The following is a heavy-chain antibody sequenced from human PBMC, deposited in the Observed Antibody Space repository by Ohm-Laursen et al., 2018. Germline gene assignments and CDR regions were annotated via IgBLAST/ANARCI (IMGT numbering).Heavy chain of an antibody. CDR3: ARGRQQWPDY. V-gene: IGHV4-59*01. D-gene: IGHD6-19*01. Sequence: SQTLSLTCTVSSGSISSYYWSWIRQPPGKGLEWIGYIYYSGSTNYNPSLKSRVTISVDTSRNQFSLKLSSVTAADTAVYYCARGRQQWPDYWGQGTLVTVSS. CDR1: SGSISSYY. J-gene: IGHJ4*02. CDR2: IYYSGST.